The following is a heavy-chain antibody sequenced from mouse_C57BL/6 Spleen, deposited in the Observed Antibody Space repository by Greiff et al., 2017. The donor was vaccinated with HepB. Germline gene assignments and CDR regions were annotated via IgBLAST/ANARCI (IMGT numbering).Heavy chain of an antibody. CDR1: GFNIKNTY. CDR2: IDPANGKT. V-gene: IGHV14-3*01. D-gene: IGHD1-1*01. Sequence: EVQLQQSVAVLVRPGASVKLSCTASGFNIKNTYMHWVKQRPEQGLAWIGRIDPANGKTKYAPKFQGKATITADPSANTAYLQLSSLTPEDTAIYYCARETTVVEGYFDVWGTGTTVTVSS. CDR3: ARETTVVEGYFDV. J-gene: IGHJ1*03.